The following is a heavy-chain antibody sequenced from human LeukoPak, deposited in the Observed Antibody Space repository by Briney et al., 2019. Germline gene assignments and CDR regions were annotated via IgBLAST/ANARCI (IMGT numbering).Heavy chain of an antibody. CDR1: RFTFSDYI. CDR3: SRDGGARDESAFDF. CDR2: IRRKRQSYST. V-gene: IGHV3-72*01. J-gene: IGHJ3*01. Sequence: GGSQRLSCEPSRFTFSDYILDCVRQAPGKGLEWVGRIRRKRQSYSTEYAASVKGRFTISRDDSKNSLFLDMNSLKTEDPAVYHCSRDGGARDESAFDFWGQGTMVTVSS. D-gene: IGHD3-16*01.